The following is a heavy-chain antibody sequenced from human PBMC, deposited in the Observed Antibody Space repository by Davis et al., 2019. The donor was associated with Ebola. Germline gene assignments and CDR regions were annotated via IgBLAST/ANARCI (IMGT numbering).Heavy chain of an antibody. CDR1: GYTFTGYY. D-gene: IGHD2-15*01. V-gene: IGHV1-2*02. J-gene: IGHJ4*02. CDR3: ARDGIECSGGSCQADFDY. Sequence: ASVKVSCKASGYTFTGYYLHWVRQAPGQGLEWTGWINPKNGGTNYAQKFKGRVTMTRDTTISTAHMELSSLRSDDTAVYYCARDGIECSGGSCQADFDYWGQGTLVTVSS. CDR2: INPKNGGT.